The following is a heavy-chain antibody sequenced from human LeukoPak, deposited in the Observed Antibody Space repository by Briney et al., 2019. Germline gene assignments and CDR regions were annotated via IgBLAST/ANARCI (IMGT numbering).Heavy chain of an antibody. D-gene: IGHD3-10*01. CDR1: GYTFTSNP. Sequence: ASVKVSCKASGYTFTSNPMYWMRQAPGHGLEWIGWINAVNGDTKCSQNFQGRITITRDTAASTAYMELSGLGSEDTAVYYCARKNYFASGSYSDFDFWGQGTLVTVSS. V-gene: IGHV1-3*01. CDR3: ARKNYFASGSYSDFDF. CDR2: INAVNGDT. J-gene: IGHJ4*02.